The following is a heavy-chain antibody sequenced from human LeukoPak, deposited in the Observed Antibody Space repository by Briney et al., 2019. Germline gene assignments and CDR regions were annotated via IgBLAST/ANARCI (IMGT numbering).Heavy chain of an antibody. V-gene: IGHV4-39*01. Sequence: SETLSLTCTVSGDSISSRSYYWGWIRQPPGKGLEWIGSIFYSGTTYYNPSLKNRATIFADTSKNQFFLNLSSVTAADTAVYYCARPPYYDVLEPFAYWGQGTLVTVSS. J-gene: IGHJ4*02. CDR1: GDSISSRSYY. CDR2: IFYSGTT. CDR3: ARPPYYDVLEPFAY. D-gene: IGHD3-9*01.